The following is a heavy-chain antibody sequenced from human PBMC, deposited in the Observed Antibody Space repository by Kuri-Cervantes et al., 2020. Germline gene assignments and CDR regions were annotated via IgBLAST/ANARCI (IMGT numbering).Heavy chain of an antibody. V-gene: IGHV3-23*01. CDR1: GFTFSSYA. Sequence: GESLKISCAASGFTFSSYAMSWVRQAPGKGLEWVSAISGSGGSTYYADSVKGRFTISRDNSKNTLYLQMNSLRAEDTAVYYCAKTGPLGNDYFDYWGQGTLVTVSS. D-gene: IGHD1-14*01. CDR2: ISGSGGST. J-gene: IGHJ4*02. CDR3: AKTGPLGNDYFDY.